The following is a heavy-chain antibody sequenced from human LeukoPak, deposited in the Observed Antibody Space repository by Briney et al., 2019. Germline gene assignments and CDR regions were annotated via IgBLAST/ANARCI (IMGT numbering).Heavy chain of an antibody. CDR1: GFTFSTYA. Sequence: QPGGSLRLSCAASGFTFSTYAMSWVRQAPGKGLEWVSTISGSGANTYYADSVRGRFTISRDNSKNTLYLHMNSLRAEDTAVYYYAKERAGYTNPYYFDYWGQGTLVTVSS. CDR2: ISGSGANT. D-gene: IGHD3-16*02. J-gene: IGHJ4*02. CDR3: AKERAGYTNPYYFDY. V-gene: IGHV3-23*01.